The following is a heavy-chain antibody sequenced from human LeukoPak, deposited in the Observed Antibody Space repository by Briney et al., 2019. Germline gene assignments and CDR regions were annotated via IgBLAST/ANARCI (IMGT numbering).Heavy chain of an antibody. D-gene: IGHD4-17*01. CDR3: AKDSTVTTFDY. V-gene: IGHV3-23*01. CDR1: GFTSSSYA. CDR2: IGGSGGST. J-gene: IGHJ4*02. Sequence: GGSLRLSCAASGFTSSSYAMSWVRQAPGKGLEWVSAIGGSGGSTYYADSVTGRFTIPRDNSKHTLYLQMNSLRAEDTAVYYCAKDSTVTTFDYWGQGTLVTVSS.